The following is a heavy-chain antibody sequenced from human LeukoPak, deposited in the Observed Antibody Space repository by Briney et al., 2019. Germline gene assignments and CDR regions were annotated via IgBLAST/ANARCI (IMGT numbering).Heavy chain of an antibody. Sequence: PGGSLRLSCAASGFTVSSSYMSWVRQAPGEGLEWVSVIYSGGSTYYADSVKGRFTISRDNSKNTLYLQMNSLRAEDTAVYYCAREGLYSSSWSHDYWGQGTLVTVSS. CDR3: AREGLYSSSWSHDY. J-gene: IGHJ4*02. D-gene: IGHD6-13*01. CDR1: GFTVSSSY. CDR2: IYSGGST. V-gene: IGHV3-53*01.